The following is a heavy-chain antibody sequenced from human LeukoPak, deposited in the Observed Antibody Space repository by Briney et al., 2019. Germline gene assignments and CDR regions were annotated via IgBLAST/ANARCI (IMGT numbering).Heavy chain of an antibody. CDR3: AKDMSGSRYYYYGMDV. D-gene: IGHD3-10*02. J-gene: IGHJ6*02. CDR1: GFTFSSYL. V-gene: IGHV3-74*01. Sequence: QPGGSLRLSCAASGFTFSSYLMHWVRQAPGKGLVWVSHINTDGTSTDYADSVKGRFTISRDNAKNTLYLQMNSLRAEDTALYYCAKDMSGSRYYYYGMDVWGRGTTVTVSS. CDR2: INTDGTST.